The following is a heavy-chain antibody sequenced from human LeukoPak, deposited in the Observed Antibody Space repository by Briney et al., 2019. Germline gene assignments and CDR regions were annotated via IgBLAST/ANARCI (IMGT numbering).Heavy chain of an antibody. CDR3: AKGLKWLPRGYFDY. D-gene: IGHD3-22*01. J-gene: IGHJ4*02. Sequence: GGSLRLSCAASGFTFSAYVMTWVRQAPGKGLEWVSAISGSGGSTYYADSVKGRFTISRDNSKNTLYLQMNSLRAEDTAVYYCAKGLKWLPRGYFDYWGQGTLVTVSS. CDR1: GFTFSAYV. CDR2: ISGSGGST. V-gene: IGHV3-23*01.